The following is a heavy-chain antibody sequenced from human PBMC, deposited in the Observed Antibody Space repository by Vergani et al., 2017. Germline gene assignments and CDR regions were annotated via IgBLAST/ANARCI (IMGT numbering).Heavy chain of an antibody. CDR2: IHTYTGNP. CDR1: GYTFSSYG. Sequence: QVQLVQSGGEVKKPGASVKVSCKASGYTFSSYGISWVRQAPGQGLEWMGWIHTYTGNPMYARGFTGRWVFSLDTSVNTAYLQIRSLEAEDTAVYYCARGLNFYDSGTFDYWGQGTLVTVSS. J-gene: IGHJ4*02. D-gene: IGHD3-10*01. V-gene: IGHV7-4-1*02. CDR3: ARGLNFYDSGTFDY.